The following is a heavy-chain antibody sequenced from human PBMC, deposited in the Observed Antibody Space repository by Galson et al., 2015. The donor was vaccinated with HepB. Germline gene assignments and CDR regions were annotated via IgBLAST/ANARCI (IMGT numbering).Heavy chain of an antibody. J-gene: IGHJ3*02. Sequence: SVKVSCKASGGTFSSYAITWVRQAPGQGLEWMGGIIPIFGTENYAQKFQGRITITADESTSTAYMELSSLRFEDTAVYYCARGRDSSGWFDALDIWGQGTMVTVSS. D-gene: IGHD6-19*01. V-gene: IGHV1-69*13. CDR3: ARGRDSSGWFDALDI. CDR2: IIPIFGTE. CDR1: GGTFSSYA.